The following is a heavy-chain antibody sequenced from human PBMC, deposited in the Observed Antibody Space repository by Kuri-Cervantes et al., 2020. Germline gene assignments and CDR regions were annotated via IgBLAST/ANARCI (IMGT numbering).Heavy chain of an antibody. CDR2: IKQDGSEK. CDR1: GFTFSSYW. J-gene: IGHJ4*02. V-gene: IGHV3-7*04. Sequence: GGSLRLSCAASGFTFSSYWMSWVRQAPGKGLEWVANIKQDGSEKYYVGSVKGRFTISRDNSKNTLYLQMNSLRAEDTAVYYCARGATVTTYYFDYWGQGTLVTVSS. D-gene: IGHD4-17*01. CDR3: ARGATVTTYYFDY.